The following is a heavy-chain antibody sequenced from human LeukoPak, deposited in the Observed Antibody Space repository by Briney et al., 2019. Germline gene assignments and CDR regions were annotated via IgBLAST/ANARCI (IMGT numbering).Heavy chain of an antibody. Sequence: PGRSLRLSCAASGFTFDDYAMHWVRQAPGKGLECVSGISWNSGSIGYADSVKGRFTISRDNAKNSLYLQMNSLRAEDTALYYCAKDIAGPDIPGPLGYWGQGTLVTVSS. CDR3: AKDIAGPDIPGPLGY. CDR2: ISWNSGSI. J-gene: IGHJ4*02. CDR1: GFTFDDYA. D-gene: IGHD3-9*01. V-gene: IGHV3-9*01.